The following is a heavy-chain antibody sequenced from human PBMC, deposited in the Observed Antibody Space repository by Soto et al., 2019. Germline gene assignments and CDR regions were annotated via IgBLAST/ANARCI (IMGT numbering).Heavy chain of an antibody. D-gene: IGHD2-8*01. CDR3: ARQHNGYGGY. Sequence: EVQLVESGGGLVQPGGSLRLSCVASGFSLSTYWMSWVRQAPGKGLEWVANIKQDGSDQNYVDSVKGRFTISRDNAKNSLYLQMNRLRGEDTAVYYCARQHNGYGGYWGQGTLVTVSS. CDR2: IKQDGSDQ. J-gene: IGHJ4*03. CDR1: GFSLSTYW. V-gene: IGHV3-7*01.